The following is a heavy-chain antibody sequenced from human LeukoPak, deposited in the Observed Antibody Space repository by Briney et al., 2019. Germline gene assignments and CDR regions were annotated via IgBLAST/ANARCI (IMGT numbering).Heavy chain of an antibody. V-gene: IGHV6-1*01. CDR3: ARSRAHLSQYSGSYPGAFDI. CDR1: GDSVSSNSAA. CDR2: TYYRSKWYN. J-gene: IGHJ3*02. Sequence: SQTLSLTCAISGDSVSSNSAAWDWIRQSPSRGLEWLGRTYYRSKWYNDYAVSVKSRITINPDTSKNQFSLQLNSVTPEDTAVYYCARSRAHLSQYSGSYPGAFDIWGQGTMVTVSS. D-gene: IGHD1-26*01.